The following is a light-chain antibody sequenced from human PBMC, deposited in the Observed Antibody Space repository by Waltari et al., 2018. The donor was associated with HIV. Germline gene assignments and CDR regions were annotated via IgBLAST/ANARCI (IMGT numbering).Light chain of an antibody. CDR1: TSNLGANLD. J-gene: IGLJ2*01. CDR3: QSYDNVLTAVI. CDR2: GNN. V-gene: IGLV1-40*01. Sequence: QSVLTQPPSVSGAPGQTVTVSCTVSTSNLGANLDGQWYQHLPGTAPKLLIYGNNNRPSGVPARFSGSRSGSSASLAITGLQAEDEADYYCQSYDNVLTAVIFGGGTKVTVL.